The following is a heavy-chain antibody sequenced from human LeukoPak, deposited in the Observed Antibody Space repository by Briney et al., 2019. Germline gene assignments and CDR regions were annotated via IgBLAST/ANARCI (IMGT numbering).Heavy chain of an antibody. CDR2: LYASGIT. J-gene: IGHJ4*02. Sequence: GGSPRLSCAASGFGVSVNYMSWVRQAPGKGLEWVSVLYASGITKYADSVKGRFTISRDTSDNTLNLQMNDLGAEDSAVYYCAAKGNGYTGIYVFAHWGQGTLVTVSA. D-gene: IGHD1-26*01. CDR1: GFGVSVNY. CDR3: AAKGNGYTGIYVFAH. V-gene: IGHV3-66*01.